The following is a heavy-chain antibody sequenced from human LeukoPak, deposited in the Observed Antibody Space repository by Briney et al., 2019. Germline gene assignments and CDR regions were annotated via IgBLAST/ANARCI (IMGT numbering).Heavy chain of an antibody. Sequence: GGSLRLSCAASGFTVSSNYMSWVRQAPGKGLEWVSVIYSGGDTYYADSVKGRFTISRDNSKNTLYLQMNGLRAEDTAVYYCARGGLSNFWSGTQHCIDYWGQGTLVTVSS. J-gene: IGHJ4*02. CDR3: ARGGLSNFWSGTQHCIDY. CDR1: GFTVSSNY. D-gene: IGHD3-3*01. CDR2: IYSGGDT. V-gene: IGHV3-66*02.